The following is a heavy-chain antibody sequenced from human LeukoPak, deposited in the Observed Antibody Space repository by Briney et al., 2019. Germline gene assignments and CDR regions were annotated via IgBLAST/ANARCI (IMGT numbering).Heavy chain of an antibody. J-gene: IGHJ4*02. CDR1: GGSISSGDYY. Sequence: SETLSLTCTVSGGSISSGDYYWSWIRQHPGKGLEGIGYIYYSGSTYYNPSLKSRVTISVDTSKNQFSLKLSSVTAADTAVYYCARVRGYSGYDYPFDYWGQGTLVTVSS. V-gene: IGHV4-31*03. D-gene: IGHD5-12*01. CDR3: ARVRGYSGYDYPFDY. CDR2: IYYSGST.